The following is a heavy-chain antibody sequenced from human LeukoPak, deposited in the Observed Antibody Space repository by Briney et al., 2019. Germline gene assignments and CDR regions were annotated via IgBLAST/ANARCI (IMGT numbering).Heavy chain of an antibody. Sequence: PSETLSLTCAVYGGSFSGYYWTWIRQPPGKGLEWIGEMNHSGSANYNPSLKSRVTISVDTSKNQCSLRLSSVTAADTAVYYCARGAVGYYDSSGYYFDYWGQGTLVTVSS. J-gene: IGHJ4*02. D-gene: IGHD3-22*01. V-gene: IGHV4-34*01. CDR3: ARGAVGYYDSSGYYFDY. CDR2: MNHSGSA. CDR1: GGSFSGYY.